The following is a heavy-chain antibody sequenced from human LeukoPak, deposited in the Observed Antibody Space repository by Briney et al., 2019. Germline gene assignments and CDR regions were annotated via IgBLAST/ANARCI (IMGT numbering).Heavy chain of an antibody. CDR2: IVYSGST. D-gene: IGHD6-13*01. CDR3: ARTGGPTYSSSWYI. CDR1: GGSISSYY. V-gene: IGHV4-59*01. J-gene: IGHJ3*02. Sequence: SETLSLTCTVSGGSISSYYWSWIRQPPGKGLEWIGYIVYSGSTNYKPSLKSRVTISVDTSKNQFSLKVSSVTAADTAVYYCARTGGPTYSSSWYIWDQGTVVTVSS.